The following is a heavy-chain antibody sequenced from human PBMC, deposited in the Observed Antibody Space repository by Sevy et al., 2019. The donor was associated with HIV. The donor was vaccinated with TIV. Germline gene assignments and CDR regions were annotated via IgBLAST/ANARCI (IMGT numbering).Heavy chain of an antibody. CDR1: GYTFTGYY. V-gene: IGHV1-2*02. J-gene: IGHJ3*02. Sequence: ASVNVSCKASGYTFTGYYMHWVRQAPGQGLEGMGCINPNRGSTNYAQKFQGRVTMTRETSISTAYMELSRLRSDDTAVYYCARDLWSEGAFDIWGQGTMVTVSS. D-gene: IGHD3-16*01. CDR2: INPNRGST. CDR3: ARDLWSEGAFDI.